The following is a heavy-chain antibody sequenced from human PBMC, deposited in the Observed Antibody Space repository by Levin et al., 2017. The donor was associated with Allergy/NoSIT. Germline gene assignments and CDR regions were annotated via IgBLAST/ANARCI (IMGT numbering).Heavy chain of an antibody. D-gene: IGHD6-13*01. CDR1: GGTFSSYT. Sequence: GASVKVSCKASGGTFSSYTISWVRQAPGQGLEWMGRIIPILGIANYAQKFQGRVTITADKSTSTAYMELSSLRSEDTAVYYCAREDSSSWNFDYWGQGTLVTVSS. J-gene: IGHJ4*02. V-gene: IGHV1-69*04. CDR2: IIPILGIA. CDR3: AREDSSSWNFDY.